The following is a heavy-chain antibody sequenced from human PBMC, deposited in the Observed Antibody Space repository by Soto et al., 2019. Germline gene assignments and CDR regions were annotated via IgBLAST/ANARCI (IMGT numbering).Heavy chain of an antibody. D-gene: IGHD3-16*01. CDR1: GFTFSSYS. CDR2: ISSSSSYI. J-gene: IGHJ5*02. V-gene: IGHV3-21*01. Sequence: EVQLVESGGGLVKPGGSLRLSCAASGFTFSSYSMNWVRQAPGKGLEWVSSISSSSSYIYYADSVKGRFTISSDNAKNSLDRQRNSVRAEDSALSYWGISYDYFWGCYRHTRRWWPPRVEEALVT. CDR3: GISYDYFWGCYRHTRRWWPP.